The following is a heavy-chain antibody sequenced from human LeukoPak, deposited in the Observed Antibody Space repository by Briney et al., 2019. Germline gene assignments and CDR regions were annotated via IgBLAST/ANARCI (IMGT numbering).Heavy chain of an antibody. CDR3: ARARAHWDLSEVFDY. D-gene: IGHD1-26*01. CDR1: GFIFSSFT. V-gene: IGHV3-21*01. J-gene: IGHJ4*02. Sequence: GGSLRLSCTASGFIFSSFTMNWVRQAPGKGLEWISSISSSSTYIYHADSVKGRFTVSRDNAKNSLYLQMNSLRAEDTAVYYCARARAHWDLSEVFDYWGQGTLVTVSS. CDR2: ISSSSTYI.